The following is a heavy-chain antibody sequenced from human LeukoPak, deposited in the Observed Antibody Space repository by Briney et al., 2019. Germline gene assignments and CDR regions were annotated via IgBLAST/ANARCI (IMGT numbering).Heavy chain of an antibody. CDR1: GYSISSGYF. V-gene: IGHV4-38-2*02. Sequence: SETLSLTCTVSGYSISSGYFWGWIRQPPGKGLECIGTIYHSGSTYYNPSLKSRVTISVDTSKNQFSLKLNSVTAADTAVYYCARIYSRSWFLNWFDPWGQGTPGTVSS. CDR3: ARIYSRSWFLNWFDP. D-gene: IGHD6-13*01. CDR2: IYHSGST. J-gene: IGHJ5*01.